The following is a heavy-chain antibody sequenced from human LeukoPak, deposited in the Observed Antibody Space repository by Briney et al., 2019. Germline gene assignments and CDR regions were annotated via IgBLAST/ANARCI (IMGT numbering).Heavy chain of an antibody. D-gene: IGHD2/OR15-2a*01. V-gene: IGHV3-21*01. Sequence: PGGSLRLSCAASGFTFSSYSMNWVRQAPGKGLEWVSSISSSSSYIYYADSVKGRFTISRDNAKNSLYLQMNSLRAEDTAVYYCAKDQRDGNSFDYWGQGTLVTVSS. CDR2: ISSSSSYI. CDR1: GFTFSSYS. J-gene: IGHJ4*02. CDR3: AKDQRDGNSFDY.